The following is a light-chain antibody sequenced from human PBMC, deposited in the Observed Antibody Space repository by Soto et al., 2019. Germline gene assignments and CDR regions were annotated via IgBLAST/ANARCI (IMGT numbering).Light chain of an antibody. V-gene: IGKV3-20*01. CDR1: QSFFNDH. CDR3: QQYATSPRT. CDR2: GES. J-gene: IGKJ4*01. Sequence: EIVMTQSAATLALSPGESATLXCKASQSFFNDHSVLYQRLPCEGPMLLXGGESRRATCVQDRFTGSGSRTDFYLTNERLEPEDAAMYYCQQYATSPRTFGGGTKV.